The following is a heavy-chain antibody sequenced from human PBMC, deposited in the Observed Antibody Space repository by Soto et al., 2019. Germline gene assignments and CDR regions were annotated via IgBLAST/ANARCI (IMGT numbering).Heavy chain of an antibody. CDR2: IYYSGST. CDR3: AREVVEGYSGQQNWFDP. Sequence: PSETLSLTCAVYGGSFSGYYWSWIRQHPGKGLEWIGYIYYSGSTYYNPSLKSRVTISVDTSKNQFSLKLSSVTAADTAVYYCAREVVEGYSGQQNWFDPWGQGTLVTVSS. J-gene: IGHJ5*02. D-gene: IGHD5-12*01. CDR1: GGSFSGYY. V-gene: IGHV4-31*11.